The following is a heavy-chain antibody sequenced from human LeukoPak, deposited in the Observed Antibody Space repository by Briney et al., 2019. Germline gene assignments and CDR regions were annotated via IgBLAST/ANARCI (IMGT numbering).Heavy chain of an antibody. V-gene: IGHV3-21*01. CDR2: ISSSSTYI. D-gene: IGHD6-19*01. CDR1: GFTFSSFS. J-gene: IGHJ4*02. Sequence: GGSLRLSCAASGFTFSSFSMNWVRQAPGKGLEWFSTISSSSTYIYYADSVKGRLTISRDNANNSLYLQMSSLRAEDTAVYYCATGQVAGTDYWAQGTLVIGSS. CDR3: ATGQVAGTDY.